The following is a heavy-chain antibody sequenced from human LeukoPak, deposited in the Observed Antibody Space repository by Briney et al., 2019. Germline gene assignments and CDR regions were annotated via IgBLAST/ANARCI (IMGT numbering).Heavy chain of an antibody. V-gene: IGHV1-2*02. CDR1: GYTFSAYY. Sequence: ASVKVSCKASGYTFSAYYIHWARQAPGHGLEWMGWINPNNGDTVYAQRFQGRVTMTRDTSISTAYMELTGLSFDDTAVYYCARFLFGTKFYFDFWGQGTLVTVSS. J-gene: IGHJ4*02. CDR2: INPNNGDT. D-gene: IGHD1-7*01. CDR3: ARFLFGTKFYFDF.